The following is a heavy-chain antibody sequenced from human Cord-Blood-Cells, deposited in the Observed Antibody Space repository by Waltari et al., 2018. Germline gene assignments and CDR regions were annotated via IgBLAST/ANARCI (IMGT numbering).Heavy chain of an antibody. J-gene: IGHJ3*02. CDR3: ATDSSSWYLAFDI. CDR2: FDPEEGET. Sequence: QVQLVQSGAEVKKPGASVKVSCKVSGYTLTELSMHWVRQAPGKGLEWMGGFDPEEGETNYVQKFQGKGPMTEDTSTDTAYMELSSLRSEDTAVYYCATDSSSWYLAFDIWGQGTMVTVSS. D-gene: IGHD6-13*01. V-gene: IGHV1-24*01. CDR1: GYTLTELS.